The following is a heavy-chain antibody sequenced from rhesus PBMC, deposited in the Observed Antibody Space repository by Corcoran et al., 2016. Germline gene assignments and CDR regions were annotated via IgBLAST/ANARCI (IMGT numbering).Heavy chain of an antibody. J-gene: IGHJ4*01. CDR2: MSGSDGGT. CDR3: VRGGGWNNVFNFDY. CDR1: GGSISGNY. V-gene: IGHV4-173*01. Sequence: QLQLQESGPGLVKPSETLSLTCAVSGGSISGNYVSWISQTPGKGPEWSGRMSGSDGGTDYDPSVKSRVTISVDTSKNQFSLYLTAVTAADTAVYYCVRGGGWNNVFNFDYWGQGVLVTVSA. D-gene: IGHD1-20*01.